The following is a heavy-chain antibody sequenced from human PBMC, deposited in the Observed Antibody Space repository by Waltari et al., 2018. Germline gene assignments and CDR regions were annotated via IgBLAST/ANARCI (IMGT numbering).Heavy chain of an antibody. J-gene: IGHJ6*03. Sequence: QVQLQESGPGLVKPSETLPLTCTVSGGSISSDYWYWIRQPPAKGQDWVGYDYYSDSTNYNHSLKSRVTISVDTSKNQFTLMLSAVTAADSSVYYCSRAGAGRYQRLYDMDVWGKGTTVTISS. CDR1: GGSISSDY. D-gene: IGHD2-2*02. CDR3: SRAGAGRYQRLYDMDV. CDR2: DYYSDST. V-gene: IGHV4-59*01.